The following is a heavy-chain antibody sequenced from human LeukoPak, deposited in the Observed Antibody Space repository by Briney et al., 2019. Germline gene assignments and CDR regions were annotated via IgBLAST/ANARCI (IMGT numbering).Heavy chain of an antibody. CDR2: ISSSDNST. D-gene: IGHD4-17*01. Sequence: GGSLRLSCAASGFTFSNYAMTWVRQAPGKGLEWVSFISSSDNSTYYADSVKGRFTISRDSSKNTLYLQMNSLRAEDTAVYYCANNPGTTVTTKTPFDYWGQGTLVTVSS. V-gene: IGHV3-23*01. CDR3: ANNPGTTVTTKTPFDY. CDR1: GFTFSNYA. J-gene: IGHJ4*02.